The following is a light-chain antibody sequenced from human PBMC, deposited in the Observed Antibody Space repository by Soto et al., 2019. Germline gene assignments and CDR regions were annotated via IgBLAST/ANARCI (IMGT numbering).Light chain of an antibody. V-gene: IGLV2-14*01. J-gene: IGLJ1*01. Sequence: QSALTQPASVSGSPGQSITISCTGTSSDVGGYNYVSWYQQHPGKAPKHMIYDVSNRPSGVSNRFSGSKSGNTASLTISGLQAEDEADYYYSSYTSSSTPYVFGTGTKVTVL. CDR1: SSDVGGYNY. CDR3: SSYTSSSTPYV. CDR2: DVS.